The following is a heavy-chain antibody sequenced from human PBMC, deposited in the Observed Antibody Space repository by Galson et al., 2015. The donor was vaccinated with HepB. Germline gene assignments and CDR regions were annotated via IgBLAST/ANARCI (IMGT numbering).Heavy chain of an antibody. CDR3: ARDSPDLRSYYYYGMDV. Sequence: SVKVSCKASGGTFSSYTISWVRQAPGQGLEWMGRIIPILGIANHAQKFQGRVTITADKSTSTAYMELSSLRSEDTAVYYCARDSPDLRSYYYYGMDVWGQGTTVTVSS. CDR2: IIPILGIA. D-gene: IGHD5-12*01. V-gene: IGHV1-69*04. J-gene: IGHJ6*02. CDR1: GGTFSSYT.